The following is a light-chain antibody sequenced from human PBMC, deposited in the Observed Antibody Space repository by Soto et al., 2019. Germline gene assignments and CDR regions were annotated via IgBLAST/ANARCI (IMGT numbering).Light chain of an antibody. CDR2: GAS. J-gene: IGKJ3*01. CDR1: QSVSSN. CDR3: QQYNNLPRT. Sequence: EIVMTQSPATLSVSKGERATLSCRASQSVSSNLAWYQQKPGQAPRLLIYGASTRATGIPARFSGSGSGTEFTLTISSLQSEDFAVYYCQQYNNLPRTFGPGTKVDIK. V-gene: IGKV3-15*01.